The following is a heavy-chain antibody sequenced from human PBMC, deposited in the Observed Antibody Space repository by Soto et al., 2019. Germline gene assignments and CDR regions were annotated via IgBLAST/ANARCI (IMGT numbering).Heavy chain of an antibody. CDR2: ISYDGSDK. CDR1: GFTFSPYT. Sequence: GGSLRLSCAASGFTFSPYTMHWVRQTPGKGLEWVAVISYDGSDKNYADSVRGRFTISRDNSKNTLFLQMNSLRAEDTALYYCARGGGFCGADCYKGGIDYWGQGALVTVSS. J-gene: IGHJ4*02. CDR3: ARGGGFCGADCYKGGIDY. D-gene: IGHD2-21*02. V-gene: IGHV3-30-3*01.